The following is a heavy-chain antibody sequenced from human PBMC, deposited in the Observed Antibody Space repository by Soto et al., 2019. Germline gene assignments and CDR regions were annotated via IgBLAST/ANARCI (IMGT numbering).Heavy chain of an antibody. CDR1: GGSISSYY. CDR2: IYYSGST. V-gene: IGHV4-59*01. D-gene: IGHD7-27*01. CDR3: ARDRPMTRLGSYYYGMDV. Sequence: LSLTCTVSGGSISSYYWSWIRQPPGKGLEWIGYIYYSGSTNYNPSLKSRVTISVDASKNQFSLKLSSVTAADTAVYYCARDRPMTRLGSYYYGMDVWGQGTTVTVSS. J-gene: IGHJ6*02.